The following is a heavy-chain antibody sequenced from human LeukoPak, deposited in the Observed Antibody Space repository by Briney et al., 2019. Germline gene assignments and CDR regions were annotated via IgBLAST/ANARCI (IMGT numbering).Heavy chain of an antibody. CDR1: GGSVYTSDYY. CDR3: ARVFDS. V-gene: IGHV4-39*07. J-gene: IGHJ4*02. CDR2: IFYTGKT. Sequence: SETLSLTCTVSGGSVYTSDYYWGWVRQPPGKGPEWIGDIFYTGKTNYNPSLKSRVSISIDTSKNQFSLKLTSVTAADTPVYYCARVFDSWGQGTLVTVSP.